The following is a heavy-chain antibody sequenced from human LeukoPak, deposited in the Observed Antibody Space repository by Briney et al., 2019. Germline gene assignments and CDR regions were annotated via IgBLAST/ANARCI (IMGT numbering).Heavy chain of an antibody. CDR2: ISSSSSYI. CDR1: GFTFSSYS. CDR3: ARDSNYYDSSGYYPSEYFQH. Sequence: GGSLRLSCAASGFTFSSYSMNWVRQAPGKGLEWVSSISSSSSYIYYADSVKGRFTISRDNAENSLYLQMNSLRAEDTAVYYCARDSNYYDSSGYYPSEYFQHWGQGTLVTVSS. J-gene: IGHJ1*01. D-gene: IGHD3-22*01. V-gene: IGHV3-21*01.